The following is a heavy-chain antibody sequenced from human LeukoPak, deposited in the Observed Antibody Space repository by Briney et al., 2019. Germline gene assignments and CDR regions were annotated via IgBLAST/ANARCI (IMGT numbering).Heavy chain of an antibody. Sequence: GGSLRLSCAAPGFTVSSNYMSWVRQAPGKGLEWVSVIYSGGSTYYADSVKGRFTISRDNSKNTLYLQMNSLRAEDTAVYYCVRYDGGNDYYSDYWGQGTLVTVSS. D-gene: IGHD4-23*01. CDR3: VRYDGGNDYYSDY. CDR1: GFTVSSNY. J-gene: IGHJ4*02. V-gene: IGHV3-53*01. CDR2: IYSGGST.